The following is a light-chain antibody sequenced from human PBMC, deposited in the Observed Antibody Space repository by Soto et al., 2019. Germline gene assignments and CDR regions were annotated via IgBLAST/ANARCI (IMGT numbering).Light chain of an antibody. CDR1: QSVSSNY. Sequence: EIALTQSPGTLSLSPGERATLSCRASQSVSSNYLAWYQQKPGQAPRLLISGVASRANGIPDRFSGSGSGRDLTLTISSLEPGDRAVYYCQQYGSPPRTFGQGTKVELK. V-gene: IGKV3-20*01. CDR3: QQYGSPPRT. CDR2: GVA. J-gene: IGKJ1*01.